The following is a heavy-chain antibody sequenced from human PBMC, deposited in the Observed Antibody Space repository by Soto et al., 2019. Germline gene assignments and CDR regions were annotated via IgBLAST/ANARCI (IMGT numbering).Heavy chain of an antibody. Sequence: QVPLVQSGAEVKKPGSSVKVSCKASGGTFSSYAISWVRQAPGQGLEWMGGIIPIFGTANYAQKFQGRVTNTADESTSTAYMELSSLRSEDTAVYYCASWVGDDSSSWYYFDYWGQGTLVTVSS. V-gene: IGHV1-69*01. CDR1: GGTFSSYA. CDR3: ASWVGDDSSSWYYFDY. D-gene: IGHD6-13*01. J-gene: IGHJ4*02. CDR2: IIPIFGTA.